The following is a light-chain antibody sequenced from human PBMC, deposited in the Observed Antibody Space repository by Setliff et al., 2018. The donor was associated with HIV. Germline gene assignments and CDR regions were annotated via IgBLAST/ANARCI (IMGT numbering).Light chain of an antibody. V-gene: IGLV2-14*01. CDR2: EVF. CDR1: TSDISHYNF. J-gene: IGLJ1*01. CDR3: SSYTRTNLFV. Sequence: QSALTQPASVSASPGQSITISCTGTTSDISHYNFVSWYQQHPDSALKLLIYEVFNRPSGVSHRFSGSKSGNTASLTISGLQAEDEADYYCSSYTRTNLFVFGTGTKVTVL.